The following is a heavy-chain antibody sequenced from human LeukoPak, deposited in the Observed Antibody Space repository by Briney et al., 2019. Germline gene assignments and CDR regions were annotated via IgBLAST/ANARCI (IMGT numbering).Heavy chain of an antibody. CDR2: ISAYNGNT. J-gene: IGHJ4*02. CDR3: ARGGVRYFGWLLRMYYFDY. D-gene: IGHD3-9*01. Sequence: GASVKVSCKASGYTFTSYGISWVRQAPGQGLEWMGWISAYNGNTNYAQKLQGRVTMTTDTSTSTAYMELRSLRSDDTAVYYCARGGVRYFGWLLRMYYFDYWGQGTLVTVSS. V-gene: IGHV1-18*01. CDR1: GYTFTSYG.